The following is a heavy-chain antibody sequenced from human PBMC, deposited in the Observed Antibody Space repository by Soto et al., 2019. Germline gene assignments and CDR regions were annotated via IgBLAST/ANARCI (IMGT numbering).Heavy chain of an antibody. J-gene: IGHJ5*02. CDR1: GFTFSDSW. D-gene: IGHD1-1*01. Sequence: EVQLVESGGGLVQPGGSLRLSCTASGFTFSDSWMTWVRQAPGKGLEWVARIKPDESEKKYADSVKGRFSISRDNAKNSMYLQMDTLRGEDTAVYYCVRGGRNNASWGKGPLVPVPS. CDR3: VRGGRNNAS. V-gene: IGHV3-7*01. CDR2: IKPDESEK.